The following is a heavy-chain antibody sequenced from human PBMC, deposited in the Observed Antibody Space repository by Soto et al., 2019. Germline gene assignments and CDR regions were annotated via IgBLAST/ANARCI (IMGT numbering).Heavy chain of an antibody. D-gene: IGHD1-20*01. CDR1: GFSLTSPGMC. CDR3: ARSIRGPRRFNGMDV. Sequence: PTLANPTETLTLTCTFSGFSLTSPGMCVSWIRQPPGKALEWLALIERDDDDKYYSTSLKTRLTISKDTRKNQVVLTMANMDPADTGTYYCARSIRGPRRFNGMDVWGQGTTVTVSS. CDR2: IERDDDDK. V-gene: IGHV2-70*13. J-gene: IGHJ6*02.